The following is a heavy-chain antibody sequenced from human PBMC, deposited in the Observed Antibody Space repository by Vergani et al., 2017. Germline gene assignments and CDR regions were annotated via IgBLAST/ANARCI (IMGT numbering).Heavy chain of an antibody. V-gene: IGHV1-2*02. CDR1: GYTFTGYY. D-gene: IGHD1-20*01. J-gene: IGHJ5*02. Sequence: QVQLVQSGAEVKKPGASVKVSCKASGYTFTGYYMHWVRQAPGQGLEWMGWINPNSGGTNYAQKFQGRVTMTRDTSISTDYMELSRLRSDDTAVDYCAREDNWRNWFDPWEQGTLVTFSS. CDR3: AREDNWRNWFDP. CDR2: INPNSGGT.